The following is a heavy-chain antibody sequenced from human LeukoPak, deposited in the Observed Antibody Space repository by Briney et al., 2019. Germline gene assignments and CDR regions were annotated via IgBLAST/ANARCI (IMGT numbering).Heavy chain of an antibody. Sequence: ASVKVSCKASGYTFTGYYMHWVRQAPGQGLEWMGWINPNSGGTNYAQKFQGRVTMTRDTSISTAYMELSRLRSDDTAVYYCARTRYGDRASYYYYGMDVWGQGTTVTVSS. D-gene: IGHD4-17*01. CDR1: GYTFTGYY. CDR3: ARTRYGDRASYYYYGMDV. V-gene: IGHV1-2*02. J-gene: IGHJ6*02. CDR2: INPNSGGT.